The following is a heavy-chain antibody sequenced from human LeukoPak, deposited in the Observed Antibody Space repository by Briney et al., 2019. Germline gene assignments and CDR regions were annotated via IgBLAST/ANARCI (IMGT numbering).Heavy chain of an antibody. V-gene: IGHV4-34*01. D-gene: IGHD7-27*01. CDR2: INHSGST. Sequence: PSETLSLTCAVYGGSFSGYYWSWIRQPPGKGLEWIGEINHSGSTNYNPSLKSRVTISVDTSKNQFSLKLSSVTAADTAVYYCARVRATGAHDYWGQGTLVTASS. CDR3: ARVRATGAHDY. CDR1: GGSFSGYY. J-gene: IGHJ4*02.